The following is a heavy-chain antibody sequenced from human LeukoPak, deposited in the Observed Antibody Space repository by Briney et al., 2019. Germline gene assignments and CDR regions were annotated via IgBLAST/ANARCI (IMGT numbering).Heavy chain of an antibody. CDR1: GGSISSGSYY. CDR3: AREILYDSSAYNV. J-gene: IGHJ4*02. CDR2: IYYSGST. V-gene: IGHV4-39*07. D-gene: IGHD3-22*01. Sequence: PSETLSLTCTVSGGSISSGSYYWGWIRQPPGKGLEWIGSIYYSGSTYYNPSLKSRVTISVDTSKNQFSLKLRSVTAADTAVYYRAREILYDSSAYNVWGQGTLVTVSS.